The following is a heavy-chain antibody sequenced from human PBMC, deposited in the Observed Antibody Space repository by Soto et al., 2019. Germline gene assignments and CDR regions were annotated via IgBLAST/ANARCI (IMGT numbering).Heavy chain of an antibody. CDR2: IFDSGRN. Sequence: SETLCLTCAVSGGSISSQDYYWSLIRQPPGEGLEWIGYIFDSGRNFYTQSIRSRISLSVDTSKNQFSPQMRSATAAETAVYYCVSRTVIIFNDFDIWGQGTMVTVSS. CDR3: VSRTVIIFNDFDI. V-gene: IGHV4-30-4*01. J-gene: IGHJ3*02. D-gene: IGHD2-21*01. CDR1: GGSISSQDYY.